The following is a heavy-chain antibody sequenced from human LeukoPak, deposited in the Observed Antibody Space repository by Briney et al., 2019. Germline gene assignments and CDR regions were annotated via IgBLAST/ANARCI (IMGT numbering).Heavy chain of an antibody. CDR2: IHYSGST. V-gene: IGHV4-31*03. CDR3: ARTVGVHSGYAKSWFDP. D-gene: IGHD5-12*01. CDR1: GGSIIIGAYY. J-gene: IGHJ5*02. Sequence: SQTLSLTGTVSGGSIIIGAYYWSWIRQHPGKCLEWIAYIHYSGSTYYNPSLKSRISMSLDTSNNEFSLDLSSVTAADTAVYYSARTVGVHSGYAKSWFDPWGQGTLITVSS.